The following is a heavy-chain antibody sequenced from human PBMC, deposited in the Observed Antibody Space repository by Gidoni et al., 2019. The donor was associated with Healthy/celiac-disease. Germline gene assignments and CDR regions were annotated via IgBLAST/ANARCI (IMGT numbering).Heavy chain of an antibody. D-gene: IGHD3-3*01. V-gene: IGHV1-69*01. J-gene: IGHJ3*02. CDR3: ARDLLGGYDSINAFDI. CDR2: IIPIFGTA. Sequence: QVQLVQSGAEVKKPGSSVKVSCKASGGTFSRYAISWVRQAPGQGLEWMGGIIPIFGTANYAQKFQGRVTITADESTSTAYMELSSLRSEDTAVYYCARDLLGGYDSINAFDIWGQGTMVTVSS. CDR1: GGTFSRYA.